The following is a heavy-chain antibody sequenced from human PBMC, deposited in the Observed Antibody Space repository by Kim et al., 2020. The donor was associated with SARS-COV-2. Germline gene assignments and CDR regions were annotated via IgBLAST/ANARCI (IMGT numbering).Heavy chain of an antibody. Sequence: SVKVSCKASGGTFSSYAISWVRQAPGQGLEWMGGIIPIFGTANYAQKFQGRVTITADESTSTAYMELSSLRSEDTAVYYCARLDYGGNFYYYYGMDVWGQGTTVTVSS. CDR2: IIPIFGTA. D-gene: IGHD4-17*01. CDR3: ARLDYGGNFYYYYGMDV. CDR1: GGTFSSYA. J-gene: IGHJ6*02. V-gene: IGHV1-69*13.